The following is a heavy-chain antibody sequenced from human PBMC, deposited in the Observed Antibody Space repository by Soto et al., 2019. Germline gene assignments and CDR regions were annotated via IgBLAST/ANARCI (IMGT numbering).Heavy chain of an antibody. CDR1: GFTFSSYG. J-gene: IGHJ4*02. D-gene: IGHD4-17*01. CDR2: ISYDGSNK. V-gene: IGHV3-30*18. Sequence: GGSLRLSCAASGFTFSSYGMHWVRQAPGKGLEWVAVISYDGSNKYYADSVKGRFTISRDNSKNTLYLQMNSLRAEDTAVYYCAKDPHGDHTLEYWGQGTLVTVSS. CDR3: AKDPHGDHTLEY.